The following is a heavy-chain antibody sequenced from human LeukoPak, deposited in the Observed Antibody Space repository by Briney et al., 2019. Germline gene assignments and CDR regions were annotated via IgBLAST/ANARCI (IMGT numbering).Heavy chain of an antibody. D-gene: IGHD1-26*01. J-gene: IGHJ4*02. Sequence: ASVKVSCKASGYTFTSYYMHWVRQAPGQGLEWMGIINPSGGSTSYAQKFQGRVTMTRDTSTSTVYMELSSLRPEDTAVYYCARDKAPLVGATTVWYYFDYWGQGTLVTVSS. CDR1: GYTFTSYY. V-gene: IGHV1-46*01. CDR2: INPSGGST. CDR3: ARDKAPLVGATTVWYYFDY.